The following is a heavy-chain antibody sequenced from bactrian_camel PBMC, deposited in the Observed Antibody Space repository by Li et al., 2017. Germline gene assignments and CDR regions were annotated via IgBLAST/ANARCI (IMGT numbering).Heavy chain of an antibody. D-gene: IGHD6*01. CDR1: GYKTTRSYMYC. J-gene: IGHJ4*01. Sequence: VQLVESGGGSVQAGGSLRLSCALSGYKTTRSYMYCMGWFRQAPGKEREGVAAIDSDGSASYADSAKGRFTISNDNAKNTLYLQMNSLKTEDTAVYYCATSSVGGAWWKPAYDCWARGPRSPSP. CDR2: IDSDGSA. V-gene: IGHV3S26*01.